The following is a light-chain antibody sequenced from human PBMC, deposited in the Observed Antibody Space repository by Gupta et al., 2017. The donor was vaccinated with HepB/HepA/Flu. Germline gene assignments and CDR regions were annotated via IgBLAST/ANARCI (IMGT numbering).Light chain of an antibody. CDR3: QQCDSTPLT. V-gene: IGKV1-39*01. CDR1: QSISSY. Sequence: DIQMTQAPSSLSASVGDRVTITCRASQSISSYLNWYQQKPGKAPKLLIYAASILQSGVPSRFSGSGSGTDFTLTISSLQPEDFATYYCQQCDSTPLTFGGGTKVEIK. CDR2: AAS. J-gene: IGKJ4*01.